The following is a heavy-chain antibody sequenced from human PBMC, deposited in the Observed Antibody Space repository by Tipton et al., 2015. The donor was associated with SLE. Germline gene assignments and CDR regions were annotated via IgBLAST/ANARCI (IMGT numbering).Heavy chain of an antibody. V-gene: IGHV4-59*03. Sequence: TLSLTCKISGGSISSYYWSWLRQPPGKGLEWIGYIRSSGSTRYNPSLHSRVTISVDTSKNQFSLKLNSVTAADTALYYCGRDLDCGGDCLDSWGRGTLVTVSS. CDR1: GGSISSYY. D-gene: IGHD2-21*01. CDR3: GRDLDCGGDCLDS. CDR2: IRSSGST. J-gene: IGHJ5*01.